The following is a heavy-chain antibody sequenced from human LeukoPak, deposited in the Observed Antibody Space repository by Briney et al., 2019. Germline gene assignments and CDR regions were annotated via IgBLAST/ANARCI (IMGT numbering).Heavy chain of an antibody. D-gene: IGHD2-15*01. CDR2: IHYSGDT. Sequence: SETLSLTCTVSGGSISNYYMSWIRQPPGKGLEWIAYIHYSGDTNYNPTLKSRVTTSVDTSKNQFSLKLSSVTPADTAVYYCARGNAGYCSGGSCHADYYYGMDVWGQGTTVTVSS. J-gene: IGHJ6*02. V-gene: IGHV4-59*01. CDR1: GGSISNYY. CDR3: ARGNAGYCSGGSCHADYYYGMDV.